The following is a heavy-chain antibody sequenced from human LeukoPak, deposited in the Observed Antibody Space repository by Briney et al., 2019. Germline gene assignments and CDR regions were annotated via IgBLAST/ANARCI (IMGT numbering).Heavy chain of an antibody. Sequence: PGGSLRLSCAASGFTFSSYAMSWVRQALGKGLEWVSAISGSGGSTYYADSVKGRFTISRDNSKNTLYLQMNSLRAEDTAVYYCAKKGSENQNYYYYGMDVWGQGTTVTVSS. CDR2: ISGSGGST. D-gene: IGHD1-14*01. CDR1: GFTFSSYA. J-gene: IGHJ6*02. V-gene: IGHV3-23*01. CDR3: AKKGSENQNYYYYGMDV.